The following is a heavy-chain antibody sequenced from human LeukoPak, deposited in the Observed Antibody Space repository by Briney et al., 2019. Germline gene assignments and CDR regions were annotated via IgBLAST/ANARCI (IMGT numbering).Heavy chain of an antibody. CDR1: GFTFSSYA. CDR2: ISGSGGST. CDR3: AKDRDFWSGFDY. V-gene: IGHV3-23*01. D-gene: IGHD3-3*01. Sequence: GGSLRLSCAASGFTFSSYAMSWVRQAPGKGLEWVSAISGSGGSTYYADSVKGRFTISRDNSKNTLYLQMSSLGAEDTAVYYCAKDRDFWSGFDYWGQGTLVTVSS. J-gene: IGHJ4*02.